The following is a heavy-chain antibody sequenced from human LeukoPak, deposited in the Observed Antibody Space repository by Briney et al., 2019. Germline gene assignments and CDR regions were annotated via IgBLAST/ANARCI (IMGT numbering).Heavy chain of an antibody. CDR3: AKDRYTYGYFDY. J-gene: IGHJ4*02. CDR2: ITGSGSTT. CDR1: GFIFSSYA. Sequence: PGGSLRLSCAVSGFIFSSYATSWVRQAPGKGLEWVSVITGSGSTTYYADSVKGWFTISRDNSKKTLYLQMNSLRDEDTAVYYCAKDRYTYGYFDYWGQGTLVTVSS. V-gene: IGHV3-23*01. D-gene: IGHD5-18*01.